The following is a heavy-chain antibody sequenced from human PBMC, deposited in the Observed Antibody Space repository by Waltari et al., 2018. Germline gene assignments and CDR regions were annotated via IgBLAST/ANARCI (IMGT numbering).Heavy chain of an antibody. V-gene: IGHV5-51*01. J-gene: IGHJ4*02. Sequence: EVQLVQSGAEVKKPGESLKISCKGSGYSFTSYWIGWVRQMPGKGLEWVGIIYPGASDTRYSPSFQGQVTISADKSISTAYLQWSSLKASDTAMYYCARLSRDGYKWGYYFDYWGQGTLVTVSS. CDR1: GYSFTSYW. D-gene: IGHD5-12*01. CDR2: IYPGASDT. CDR3: ARLSRDGYKWGYYFDY.